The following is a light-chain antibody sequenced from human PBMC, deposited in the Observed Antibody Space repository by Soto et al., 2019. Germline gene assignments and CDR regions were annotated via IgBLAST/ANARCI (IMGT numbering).Light chain of an antibody. CDR3: GTWDSSLSAGV. CDR2: ENS. J-gene: IGLJ3*02. Sequence: QSVLTQPPSVSAAPGQKVTISCSGSSSNVGNNYVSWYQQFPGTAPKLLIYENSHRPSGIPDRFSGSKSGTSATLAITGLQTGEEADYYCGTWDSSLSAGVFGGGTKLTVL. CDR1: SSNVGNNY. V-gene: IGLV1-51*02.